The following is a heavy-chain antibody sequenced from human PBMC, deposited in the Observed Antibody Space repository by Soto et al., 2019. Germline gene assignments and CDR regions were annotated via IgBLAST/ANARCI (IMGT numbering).Heavy chain of an antibody. CDR1: GGSISSSNW. D-gene: IGHD3-9*01. Sequence: SETLSLTCAVSGGSISSSNWWSWVRQPPGKGMERNGEIYHSGSTNYNPTLKSRDTISVDKSKNKFYLKLRTVTAVDTAVYYCARDFSIRYFDWHIDYWGQGTLVTVS. V-gene: IGHV4-4*02. CDR2: IYHSGST. CDR3: ARDFSIRYFDWHIDY. J-gene: IGHJ4*02.